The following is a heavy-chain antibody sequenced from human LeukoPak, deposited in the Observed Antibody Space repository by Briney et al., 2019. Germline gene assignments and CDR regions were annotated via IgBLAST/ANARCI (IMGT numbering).Heavy chain of an antibody. CDR3: ARAPSSIAARPDY. V-gene: IGHV3-33*01. D-gene: IGHD6-6*01. CDR2: IWYDGSNK. J-gene: IGHJ4*02. Sequence: GGSLRLSCAASGFTFSSYGMRWVRQAPGKGLEWGAVIWYDGSNKYYADSVKGRFTISRDNSENTLYLQMNSLRAEDTAVYYCARAPSSIAARPDYWGQGTLVTVYS. CDR1: GFTFSSYG.